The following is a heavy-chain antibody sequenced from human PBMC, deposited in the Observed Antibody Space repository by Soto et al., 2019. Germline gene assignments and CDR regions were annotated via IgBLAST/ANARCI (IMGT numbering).Heavy chain of an antibody. CDR1: GASINSSLYY. Sequence: QLQLQESGPGLGKPSETLSLTCTVSGASINSSLYYWDWIRQSPGKGLEWIGSFSYSGSTYYNPSLKSRVTISVDTSKNQFSLKLISVTAADTAVYYCARQSTLVIYGMDVRGQGTTVIVSS. CDR2: FSYSGST. J-gene: IGHJ6*02. D-gene: IGHD3-9*01. CDR3: ARQSTLVIYGMDV. V-gene: IGHV4-39*01.